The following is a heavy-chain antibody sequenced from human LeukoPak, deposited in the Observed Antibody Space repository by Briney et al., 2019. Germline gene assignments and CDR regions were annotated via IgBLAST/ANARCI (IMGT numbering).Heavy chain of an antibody. V-gene: IGHV3-30*03. CDR3: ARVRDNWNWAYYYYMDV. CDR2: ISYDGSNK. Sequence: GGSLRLSCAASGFTFSSYGMHWVRQAPGKGLEWAAVISYDGSNKYYADSVKGRFTISRDNSKNTLYLQMNSLRAEDTAVYYCARVRDNWNWAYYYYMDVWGKGTTVTVSS. D-gene: IGHD1-7*01. J-gene: IGHJ6*03. CDR1: GFTFSSYG.